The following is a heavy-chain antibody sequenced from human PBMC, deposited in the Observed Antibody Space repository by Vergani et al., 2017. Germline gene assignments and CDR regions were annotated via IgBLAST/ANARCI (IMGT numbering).Heavy chain of an antibody. D-gene: IGHD1-26*01. Sequence: QVQLVESGGGLVKPGGSLRLSCAASGFTFSDYYMSWIRQAPGKGLEWVSYISSSSSTIYYADAVKGRFTISRDNAKNSLYLQMNSLRDEDTAVYYCASLIVGATSVLFDYWGQGTLVTVSS. CDR1: GFTFSDYY. CDR3: ASLIVGATSVLFDY. CDR2: ISSSSSTI. V-gene: IGHV3-11*04. J-gene: IGHJ4*02.